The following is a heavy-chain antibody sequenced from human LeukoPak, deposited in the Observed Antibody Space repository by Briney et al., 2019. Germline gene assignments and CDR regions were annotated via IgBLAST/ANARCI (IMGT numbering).Heavy chain of an antibody. V-gene: IGHV4-34*01. CDR1: GGSFSGYY. J-gene: IGHJ4*02. Sequence: PSETLSLTCAVYGGSFSGYYWSWIRQPPGKGLEWIGEINHSGSTNYNPSLKSRVTISVDTSKNQFSLKLSSVTAADTAVYYCARGLGELDTAINDYGGQGTLVTVSS. D-gene: IGHD5-18*01. CDR2: INHSGST. CDR3: ARGLGELDTAINDY.